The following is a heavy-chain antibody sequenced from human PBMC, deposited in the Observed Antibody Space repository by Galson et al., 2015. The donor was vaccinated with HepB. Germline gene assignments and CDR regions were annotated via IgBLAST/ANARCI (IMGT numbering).Heavy chain of an antibody. CDR2: IDSDGSST. V-gene: IGHV3-74*01. CDR3: ARAHRLNSGSYYDNYYYGMDV. Sequence: SLRLSCAASGFTFSSYWMHWVRQAPGKGLVWVSRIDSDGSSTTYADSVKGRFTISRDNAKNTLYLQMNSLRADDTAVYSCARAHRLNSGSYYDNYYYGMDVWGQGTTVTVSS. D-gene: IGHD1-26*01. CDR1: GFTFSSYW. J-gene: IGHJ6*02.